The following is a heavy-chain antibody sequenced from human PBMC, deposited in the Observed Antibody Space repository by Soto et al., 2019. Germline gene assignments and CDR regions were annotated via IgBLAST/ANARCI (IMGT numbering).Heavy chain of an antibody. J-gene: IGHJ4*02. D-gene: IGHD6-13*01. V-gene: IGHV4-59*01. CDR3: ARGDGYTFDY. CDR2: FYYSGTT. Sequence: SETLSLTCTVSGGSISRYYWSWIRQPPGKGLEWIGYFYYSGTTNYNPSLKSRVTISVDTSKNQFSLKLSSVTAADTAVYYCARGDGYTFDYWGQGTLVTVSS. CDR1: GGSISRYY.